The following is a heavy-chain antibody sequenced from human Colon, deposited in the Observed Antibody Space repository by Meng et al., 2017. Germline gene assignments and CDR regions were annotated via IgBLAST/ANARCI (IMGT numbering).Heavy chain of an antibody. D-gene: IGHD2-21*02. CDR3: ARDSGVVTPILDY. CDR2: IWYDGSRR. V-gene: IGHV3-33*01. J-gene: IGHJ4*02. Sequence: GESPKISCEATGYRFSGYGMHWVRRAPGKGLEWVAVIWYDGSRRYYGDSVKGRFTISRDDSRDTLYLQMNSLRAEDTAVYYCARDSGVVTPILDYWGQGTLVTVSS. CDR1: GYRFSGYG.